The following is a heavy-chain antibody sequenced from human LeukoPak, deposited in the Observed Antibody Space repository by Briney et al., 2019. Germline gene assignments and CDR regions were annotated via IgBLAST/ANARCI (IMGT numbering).Heavy chain of an antibody. CDR1: GFTFSSYG. CDR2: ISDSGGST. J-gene: IGHJ4*02. Sequence: GGSLRLSCAVSGFTFSSYGMSWVRQAPGKGLEWVSAISDSGGSTYYADSVKGRFTISRDNSKNTLYLQMNSLRAEDTAVYYCAKVPAAPYYFDYWGQGTLVTVSS. V-gene: IGHV3-23*01. D-gene: IGHD2-2*01. CDR3: AKVPAAPYYFDY.